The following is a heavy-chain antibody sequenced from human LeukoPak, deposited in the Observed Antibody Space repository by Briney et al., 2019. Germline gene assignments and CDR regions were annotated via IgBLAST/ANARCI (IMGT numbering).Heavy chain of an antibody. D-gene: IGHD6-19*01. CDR1: GFTFSNYA. Sequence: PGGSLRLSCAASGFTFSNYAMTWVRQAPGKGLEWVSGISGSGSSTYYADSVKGRFTLSRDYPKNTLYLQMNSLRAEDTAVYYCARDQVADRFDYWGQGTLVTVSS. CDR3: ARDQVADRFDY. V-gene: IGHV3-23*01. J-gene: IGHJ4*02. CDR2: ISGSGSST.